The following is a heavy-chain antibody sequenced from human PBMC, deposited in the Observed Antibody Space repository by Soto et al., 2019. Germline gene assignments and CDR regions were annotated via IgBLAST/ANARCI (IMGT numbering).Heavy chain of an antibody. V-gene: IGHV3-30-3*01. CDR2: ISYDGSNK. CDR1: GFTFSSYA. D-gene: IGHD1-1*01. CDR3: ARSLERPLDAFDI. J-gene: IGHJ3*02. Sequence: GGSLRLSCAASGFTFSSYAMHWVRQAPGKGLEWVAVISYDGSNKYYADSVKGRFTISRDNSKNTLYLQMNSLRAEDTAVYYCARSLERPLDAFDIWGQGTMVTVSS.